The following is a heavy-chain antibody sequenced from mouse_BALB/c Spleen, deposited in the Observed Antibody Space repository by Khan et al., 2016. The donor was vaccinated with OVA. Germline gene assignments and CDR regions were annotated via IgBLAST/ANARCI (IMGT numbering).Heavy chain of an antibody. CDR2: ISYSGST. CDR1: GYSITSGYG. Sequence: EVQLQESGPGLVKPSQSLSLTCTVTGYSITSGYGWNWIRQFPGNKLEWMGYISYSGSTNYNQSLKSRISITRETSKNQFFLQLNSVTIEDTATYYCARSDGENIDYWGQGTTLTVSS. J-gene: IGHJ2*01. V-gene: IGHV3-2*02. D-gene: IGHD2-3*01. CDR3: ARSDGENIDY.